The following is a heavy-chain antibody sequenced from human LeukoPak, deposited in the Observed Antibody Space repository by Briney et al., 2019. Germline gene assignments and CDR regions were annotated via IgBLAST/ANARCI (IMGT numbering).Heavy chain of an antibody. D-gene: IGHD2-2*01. CDR2: ISYDGSNK. J-gene: IGHJ4*02. CDR1: GFTVSSYP. CDR3: ARDVRYCSSTSCFNFDY. V-gene: IGHV3-30*04. Sequence: PWRSLRLSCAASGFTVSSYPMHWVRQAPGKGREWVAVISYDGSNKYYADSVKGRFTISRDNSKNTLYLQMNSLRAEDTAVYYCARDVRYCSSTSCFNFDYWGQGTLVTVSS.